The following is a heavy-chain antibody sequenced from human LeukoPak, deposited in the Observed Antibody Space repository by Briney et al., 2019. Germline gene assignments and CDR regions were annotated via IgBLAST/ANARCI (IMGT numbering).Heavy chain of an antibody. CDR1: GYALTDYY. CDR2: INPNSGGT. D-gene: IGHD3-22*01. CDR3: ARVGYYESSGYYEY. Sequence: ASVKVSCKASGYALTDYYVHWVRQAPGQGLEWMGRINPNSGGTNYAQKFQGRVTMTRDTSISTVYMELSRLRSDDTAVYYCARVGYYESSGYYEYWGQGTLVTVSS. V-gene: IGHV1-2*06. J-gene: IGHJ4*02.